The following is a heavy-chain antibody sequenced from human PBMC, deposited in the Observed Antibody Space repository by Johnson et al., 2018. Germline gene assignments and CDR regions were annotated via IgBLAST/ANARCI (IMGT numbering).Heavy chain of an antibody. D-gene: IGHD1-14*01. J-gene: IGHJ6*03. CDR1: GFTFDDYG. V-gene: IGHV3-9*01. CDR3: AKDDNMDYMDV. Sequence: VQLVQSGGGVVQPGRSLRLSCAASGFTFDDYGMHWVRQAPGKGLEWVLGISWNGGSVGYADSVKGRFTISRDNAKNTPYLQMNSLRGEETALYYFAKDDNMDYMDVWGKGTTVTVSS. CDR2: ISWNGGSV.